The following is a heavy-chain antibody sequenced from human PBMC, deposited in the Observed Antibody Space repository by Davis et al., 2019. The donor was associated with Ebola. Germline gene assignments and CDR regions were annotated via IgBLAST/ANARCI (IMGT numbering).Heavy chain of an antibody. CDR1: GFTFSSYW. CDR2: ISGDGSTT. J-gene: IGHJ4*02. Sequence: GESLKISCAASGFTFSSYWMHWVRQAPGKGLVWVSRISGDGSTTSYADSVRGRFTVSRDNAKNSLYLQMNSLRAEDTAVYYCATRSALGYDGDTFDYWGQGTLVTASS. CDR3: ATRSALGYDGDTFDY. V-gene: IGHV3-74*01. D-gene: IGHD5-12*01.